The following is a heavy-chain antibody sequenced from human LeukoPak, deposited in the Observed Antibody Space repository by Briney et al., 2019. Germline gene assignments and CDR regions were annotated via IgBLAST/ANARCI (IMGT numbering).Heavy chain of an antibody. D-gene: IGHD3-10*01. J-gene: IGHJ3*02. CDR1: GGSISSSSYY. CDR3: ASARGTLRRSKEAFDI. CDR2: IYYSGST. Sequence: SETLSLTCTVSGGSISSSSYYWGWIRQPPGKGLKWIGSIYYSGSTYYNPSLKSRVTISVDTSKNQFSLKLSSVTAADTAVYYCASARGTLRRSKEAFDIWGQGTMVTVSS. V-gene: IGHV4-39*07.